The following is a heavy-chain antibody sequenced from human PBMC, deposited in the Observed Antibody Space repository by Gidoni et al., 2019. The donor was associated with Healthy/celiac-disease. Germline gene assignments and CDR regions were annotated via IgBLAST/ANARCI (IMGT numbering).Heavy chain of an antibody. CDR2: IYSGGIK. J-gene: IGHJ6*03. CDR3: ARGRPVPGTDYYYYYMDV. D-gene: IGHD6-19*01. Sequence: EVQVVESGGGLVQPGGSLRLSCAASGFSVTDNYMTWVRQAPGKGLEWVSVIYSGGIKYYADSVKGRLTISRDNSKNTVYVQMNSLRGEDTAVYYCARGRPVPGTDYYYYYMDVWGKGTTVTVSS. CDR1: GFSVTDNY. V-gene: IGHV3-66*02.